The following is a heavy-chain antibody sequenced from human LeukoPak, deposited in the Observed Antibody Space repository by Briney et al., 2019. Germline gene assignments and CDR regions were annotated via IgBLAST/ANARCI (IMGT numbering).Heavy chain of an antibody. CDR3: ARLLLGYYGSGSYIDY. V-gene: IGHV4-61*02. Sequence: SETLSLTCTVSGDSISSGSYYWSWIRQPAGKGLEWIGRKSTSGSTNYNPSLKSRVTISVDTSKNQFSLKLSSVTAADTAVYYCARLLLGYYGSGSYIDYWGQGILVTVSS. J-gene: IGHJ4*02. CDR1: GDSISSGSYY. D-gene: IGHD3-10*01. CDR2: KSTSGST.